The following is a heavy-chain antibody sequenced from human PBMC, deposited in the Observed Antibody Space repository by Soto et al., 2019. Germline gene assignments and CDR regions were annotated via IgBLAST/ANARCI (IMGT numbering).Heavy chain of an antibody. D-gene: IGHD2-8*01. Sequence: ASVKVSCKASGYSLTDYHIHWVRQAPGQGLEWLGRINPKSGGTSTAQKFQGWVTMTTDTSISTASMELTRLTSDDTAIYYCARGDSTXCSNGVCSFFYNHGMDVWGQGTTVTVSS. V-gene: IGHV1-2*04. CDR1: GYSLTDYH. J-gene: IGHJ6*02. CDR3: ARGDSTXCSNGVCSFFYNHGMDV. CDR2: INPKSGGT.